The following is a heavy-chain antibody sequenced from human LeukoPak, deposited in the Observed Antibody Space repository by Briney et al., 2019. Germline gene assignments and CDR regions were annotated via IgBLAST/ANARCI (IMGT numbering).Heavy chain of an antibody. CDR2: ISSSSSYI. V-gene: IGHV3-21*04. D-gene: IGHD3-22*01. J-gene: IGHJ4*02. Sequence: GGSLRLSCAASGFTFSSYSMNWVRQAPGKGLEWVSSISSSSSYIYYADSVKGRFTISRDNAKNSLYLQMNSLRAEDTAVYYCARGTMIVGPFDYWGQGTLVTVSS. CDR3: ARGTMIVGPFDY. CDR1: GFTFSSYS.